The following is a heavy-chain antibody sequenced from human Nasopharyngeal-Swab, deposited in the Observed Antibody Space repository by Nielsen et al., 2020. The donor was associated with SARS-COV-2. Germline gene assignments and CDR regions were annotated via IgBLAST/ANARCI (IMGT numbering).Heavy chain of an antibody. CDR3: ARGGRGSQYYMDV. V-gene: IGHV3-13*05. Sequence: GESLKISCAASGFTFSTYDMHWVRQATGKGLEWVSAIGIAGDPYYAGSVKGRFTISRENAKNSLYLQMNSLSAGDTAVYYCARGGRGSQYYMDVWGKGTTVTVSS. CDR1: GFTFSTYD. J-gene: IGHJ6*03. CDR2: IGIAGDP. D-gene: IGHD1-26*01.